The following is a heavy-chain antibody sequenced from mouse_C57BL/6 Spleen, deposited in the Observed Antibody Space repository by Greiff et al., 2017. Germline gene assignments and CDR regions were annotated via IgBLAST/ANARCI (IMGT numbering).Heavy chain of an antibody. V-gene: IGHV1-69*01. CDR3: ARSRGNWDFDY. Sequence: QVQLQQPGAELVMPGASVKLSCKASGYTFTSYWMHWVKQRPGQGLEWIGELDPSDSCTNYNQKFKGKSTLTVDKSSSTAYMQLSSLTSEVSAVYYCARSRGNWDFDYWGQGTTLTVSS. CDR1: GYTFTSYW. J-gene: IGHJ2*01. D-gene: IGHD4-1*01. CDR2: LDPSDSCT.